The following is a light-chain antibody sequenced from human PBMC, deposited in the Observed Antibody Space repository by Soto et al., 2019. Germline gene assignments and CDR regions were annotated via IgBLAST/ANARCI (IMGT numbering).Light chain of an antibody. CDR1: QSIRSY. J-gene: IGKJ1*01. V-gene: IGKV1-39*01. Sequence: DIQMTQSPSSLSASVGDRVTITCRASQSIRSYLNWYQQKPGKAPKLLIYAASSMQSGVPSRFSGSGSGTDFTLTISSRQPEDFATYYCQQSYSTLWTFGQGTKVEIK. CDR2: AAS. CDR3: QQSYSTLWT.